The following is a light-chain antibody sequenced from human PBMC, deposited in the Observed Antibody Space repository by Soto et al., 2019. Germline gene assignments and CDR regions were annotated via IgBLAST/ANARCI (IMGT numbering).Light chain of an antibody. CDR2: GSS. CDR3: QSYDSSLRGWV. CDR1: SSNIGAGYD. V-gene: IGLV1-40*01. Sequence: QSVLTQPPSVSGAPGQRVTISCTGSSSNIGAGYDVHWYQQLPGTAPKLLIYGSSNRPSGVPDRFSGSKSGTSASLAITGLQAEDEADYYCQSYDSSLRGWVFGGGTKLTVL. J-gene: IGLJ3*02.